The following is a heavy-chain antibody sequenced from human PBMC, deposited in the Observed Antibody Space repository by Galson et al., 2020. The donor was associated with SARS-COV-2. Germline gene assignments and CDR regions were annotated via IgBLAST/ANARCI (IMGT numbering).Heavy chain of an antibody. Sequence: GGSLRLSCAASGFNFSSYAMGWVRQAPGKGPEWVSSLSGSGGSTYYADSVKGRFTISRDNSKNTLYLQMNSLRVEDTAVYYCAKDLGYSFDSWGQGTLVTVSS. V-gene: IGHV3-23*01. CDR2: LSGSGGST. J-gene: IGHJ4*02. CDR1: GFNFSSYA. CDR3: AKDLGYSFDS. D-gene: IGHD5-18*01.